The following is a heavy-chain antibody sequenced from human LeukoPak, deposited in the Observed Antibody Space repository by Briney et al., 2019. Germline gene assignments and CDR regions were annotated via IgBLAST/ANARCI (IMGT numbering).Heavy chain of an antibody. D-gene: IGHD5-18*01. CDR3: AKERTYSYGYRNDY. CDR2: ISYDGSNK. V-gene: IGHV3-30*18. J-gene: IGHJ4*02. Sequence: GGSLRLSCAASGFTFSSYGMHWVRQAPGKGLEWVAVISYDGSNKYYADSVKGRFTISRDNSKNTLYLQMNSLRAEDTAVYYCAKERTYSYGYRNDYWGRGTLVTVSS. CDR1: GFTFSSYG.